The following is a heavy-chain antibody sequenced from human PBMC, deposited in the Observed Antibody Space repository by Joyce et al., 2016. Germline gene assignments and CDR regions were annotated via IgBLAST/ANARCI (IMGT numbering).Heavy chain of an antibody. D-gene: IGHD4-17*01. CDR1: GFTVSSNY. Sequence: EVQLVESGGGLIQPGGSLRLSCAASGFTVSSNYMSGVRQAAGKGLEWVSIVYSGGSVGSTYYADSVKGRFTISRDNSKNTLYLQMNSLRAEDTAVYYCARSLAYDYGDYIFNYWGQGTLVTVSS. V-gene: IGHV3-53*01. CDR2: VYSGGSVGST. CDR3: ARSLAYDYGDYIFNY. J-gene: IGHJ4*02.